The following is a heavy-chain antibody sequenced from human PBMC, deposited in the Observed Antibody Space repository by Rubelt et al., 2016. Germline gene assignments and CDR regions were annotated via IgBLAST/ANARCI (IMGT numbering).Heavy chain of an antibody. J-gene: IGHJ4*02. CDR2: IYHSGTT. D-gene: IGHD3-22*01. CDR1: GGSISSTNYY. Sequence: QVQLQQWGAGLLKPSETLSLTCTVSGGSISSTNYYWGWIRQPPGKGLEWLGSIYHSGTTYYNPSLKSRVTISLDTSKNQFSLKLTSVTAADTAVYYCARGPHYYDSSGYTTYFDLWGQGTLVTVSS. CDR3: ARGPHYYDSSGYTTYFDL. V-gene: IGHV4-39*07.